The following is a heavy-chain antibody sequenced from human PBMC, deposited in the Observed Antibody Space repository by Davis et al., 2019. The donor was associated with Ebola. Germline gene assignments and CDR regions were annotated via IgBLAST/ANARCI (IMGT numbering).Heavy chain of an antibody. CDR1: GYSFTSYW. Sequence: GESLKISCKGSGYSFTSYWIGWVRQMPGKGLEWMGIIYPGDSDTRYSPSFQGQVTISADKSISTAYLQWSSLKASDTAMYYCARRRAGYCSSTSCPPESYYYYMDVWGKGTTVTVSS. J-gene: IGHJ6*03. D-gene: IGHD2-2*01. CDR3: ARRRAGYCSSTSCPPESYYYYMDV. CDR2: IYPGDSDT. V-gene: IGHV5-51*01.